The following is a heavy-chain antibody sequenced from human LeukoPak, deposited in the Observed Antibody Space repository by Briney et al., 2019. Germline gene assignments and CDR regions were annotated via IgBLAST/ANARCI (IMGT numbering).Heavy chain of an antibody. V-gene: IGHV3-23*01. J-gene: IGHJ4*02. CDR3: AKDQQWLEYFDY. CDR2: ISGSAGST. Sequence: GGSLRLSCAASGFTFSSYVMSWVRQAPGRGLEWVSSISGSAGSTYYTDSVKGRFAISRDNSKNTLYLQMNSLRDEDTAVYYCAKDQQWLEYFDYWGQGILVTVSS. CDR1: GFTFSSYV. D-gene: IGHD6-19*01.